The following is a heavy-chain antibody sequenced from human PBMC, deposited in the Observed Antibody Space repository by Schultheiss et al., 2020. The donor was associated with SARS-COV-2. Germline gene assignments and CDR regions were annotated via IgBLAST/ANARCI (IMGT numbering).Heavy chain of an antibody. CDR1: GFTFSSYA. D-gene: IGHD3-10*01. CDR3: ARELTTERITMVRGVILYYGMDV. CDR2: ISYDGSNK. J-gene: IGHJ6*02. Sequence: GESLKISCAASGFTFSSYAMHWVRQAPGKGLEWVAVISYDGSNKYYADSVKGRFTISRDNSKNTLYLQMNSLRAEDTAVYYCARELTTERITMVRGVILYYGMDVWGQGTTVTVSS. V-gene: IGHV3-30-3*01.